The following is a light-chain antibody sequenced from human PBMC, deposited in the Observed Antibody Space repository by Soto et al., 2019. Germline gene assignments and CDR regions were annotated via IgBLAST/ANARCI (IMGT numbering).Light chain of an antibody. Sequence: QSVLTQPPSASGSPGQTVTISCTGTSSDVGGYNYVSWYQQHPGKAPKLMIYDVSNRPSGVSNRFSGSKSGNTASLTISGLQAEDEADYHCSSYTSSSTLPVFGGGTKVTVL. CDR1: SSDVGGYNY. CDR3: SSYTSSSTLPV. V-gene: IGLV2-14*01. CDR2: DVS. J-gene: IGLJ2*01.